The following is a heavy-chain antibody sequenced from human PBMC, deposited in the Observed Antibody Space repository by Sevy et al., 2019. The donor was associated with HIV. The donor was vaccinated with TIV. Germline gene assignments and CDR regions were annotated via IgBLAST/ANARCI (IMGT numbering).Heavy chain of an antibody. Sequence: GGSLRLSCAASGFTVNSNYMTWVRQAPGKGLEGVSVIHSDDTTYHADSVKDRFTISRDNFKNTLYLHMSSLRAEDTAAYYCARGKSGYGYALNYWGQGTLVTVSS. CDR2: IHSDDTT. V-gene: IGHV3-66*01. J-gene: IGHJ4*02. D-gene: IGHD5-18*01. CDR3: ARGKSGYGYALNY. CDR1: GFTVNSNY.